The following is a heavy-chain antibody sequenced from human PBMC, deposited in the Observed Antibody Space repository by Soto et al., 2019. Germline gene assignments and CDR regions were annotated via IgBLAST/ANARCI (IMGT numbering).Heavy chain of an antibody. D-gene: IGHD6-19*01. Sequence: QVQLVQSGAEVKKPGASVKVSCKASGYTFTSYYMNWVRQAPGQGLVWMGIIDPGGGSTDYAQKFQGRITMTRDTSTSKVYMELSSLRSDDTAMYYCARRWAVAGHESFHPWGQGTLVTVSS. J-gene: IGHJ1*01. CDR3: ARRWAVAGHESFHP. CDR2: IDPGGGST. V-gene: IGHV1-46*03. CDR1: GYTFTSYY.